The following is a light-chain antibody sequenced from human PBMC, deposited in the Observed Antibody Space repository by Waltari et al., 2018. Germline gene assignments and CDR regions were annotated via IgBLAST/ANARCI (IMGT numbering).Light chain of an antibody. Sequence: DIQMTQSPSTLSASVGDRVTITCRASQSISSWLAWYRQKPGKAPKLLIYKASSLESGVPSRFSGSGSGTEFTLTISSLQPDDFAIYYCQQYNSYSITFGQGTRLEIK. CDR1: QSISSW. V-gene: IGKV1-5*03. CDR2: KAS. CDR3: QQYNSYSIT. J-gene: IGKJ5*01.